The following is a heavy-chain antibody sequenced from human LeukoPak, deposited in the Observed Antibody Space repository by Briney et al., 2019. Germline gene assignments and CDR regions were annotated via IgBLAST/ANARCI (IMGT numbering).Heavy chain of an antibody. CDR2: IRFDGGDT. CDR3: AKEIDGFDV. V-gene: IGHV3-74*01. J-gene: IGHJ3*01. Sequence: GGSLRLSCAASGFTFNNYWMHWVRQARGMGLVWVSSIRFDGGDTAYADSAKGRFTISRDNAKNTMFLQMNNLRAEDTAVYYCAKEIDGFDVWGQGTLVTVSS. CDR1: GFTFNNYW.